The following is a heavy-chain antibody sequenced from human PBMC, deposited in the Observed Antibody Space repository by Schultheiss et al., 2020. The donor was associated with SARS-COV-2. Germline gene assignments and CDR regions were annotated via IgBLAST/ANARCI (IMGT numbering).Heavy chain of an antibody. CDR2: IYYSGST. Sequence: SETLSLTCAVSGGSISSGGYYWSWIRQPPGKGLEWIGYIYYSGSTNYNPSLKSRVTISVDTSKNQFSLKLSSVTAADTAVYYCANLGSSSGFDPWGQGTLVTVSS. J-gene: IGHJ5*02. CDR3: ANLGSSSGFDP. V-gene: IGHV4-61*08. CDR1: GGSISSGGYY. D-gene: IGHD6-6*01.